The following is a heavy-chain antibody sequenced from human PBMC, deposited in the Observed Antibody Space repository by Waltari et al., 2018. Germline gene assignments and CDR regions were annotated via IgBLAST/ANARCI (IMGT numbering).Heavy chain of an antibody. CDR2: IYYTGSN. V-gene: IGHV4-59*01. CDR1: GGSLSTYY. Sequence: QVQLQESGPGLVKPSETLSLTCTVSGGSLSTYYWSWIRQLPGKGLEWIAYIYYTGSNNDNPSLYSRVTISEDTSKNQFSLKLSSVTAADTAVYYCARSGGTSGAFDIWGQGTMVTVSS. D-gene: IGHD1-1*01. J-gene: IGHJ3*02. CDR3: ARSGGTSGAFDI.